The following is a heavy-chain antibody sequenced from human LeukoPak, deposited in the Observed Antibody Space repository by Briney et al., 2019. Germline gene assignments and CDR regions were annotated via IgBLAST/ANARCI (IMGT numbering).Heavy chain of an antibody. CDR3: ARQNGYCSSTSCYKGSFDY. Sequence: SETLSLTCAVYGGSSSGYYWSWIRQPPGKGLEWIGEINHSGSTNYNPSLKSRVTISVDTSKNQFSLKLSSVTAADTAVYYCARQNGYCSSTSCYKGSFDYWGQGTLVTVSS. J-gene: IGHJ4*02. V-gene: IGHV4-34*01. CDR2: INHSGST. CDR1: GGSSSGYY. D-gene: IGHD2-2*02.